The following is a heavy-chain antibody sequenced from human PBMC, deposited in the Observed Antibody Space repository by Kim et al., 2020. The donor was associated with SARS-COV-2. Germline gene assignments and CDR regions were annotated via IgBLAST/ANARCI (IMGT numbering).Heavy chain of an antibody. Sequence: ASVKVSCKASGYTFTGYYMHWVRQAPGQGLEWMGRINPNSGGTNYAQKFQGRVTMTRDTSISTAYMELSRLRSDDTAVYYCARDQDLPGPDGYNLNWYFDLWGRGTLVTVSS. D-gene: IGHD5-12*01. CDR3: ARDQDLPGPDGYNLNWYFDL. J-gene: IGHJ2*01. CDR1: GYTFTGYY. CDR2: INPNSGGT. V-gene: IGHV1-2*06.